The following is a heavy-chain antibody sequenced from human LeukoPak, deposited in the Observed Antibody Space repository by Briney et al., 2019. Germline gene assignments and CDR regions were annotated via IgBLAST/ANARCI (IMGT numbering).Heavy chain of an antibody. CDR3: ARKSYGAYDYVWGSYRC. V-gene: IGHV1-18*01. J-gene: IGHJ4*02. Sequence: ASVKVSCKASGYTFTSYGISWVRQAPGQGLEWMGWISAYNGNTNYAQKFQGRVTITADESTSTAYMELSSLRSEDTAVYYCARKSYGAYDYVWGSYRCWGQGTLVTVSS. CDR2: ISAYNGNT. CDR1: GYTFTSYG. D-gene: IGHD3-16*02.